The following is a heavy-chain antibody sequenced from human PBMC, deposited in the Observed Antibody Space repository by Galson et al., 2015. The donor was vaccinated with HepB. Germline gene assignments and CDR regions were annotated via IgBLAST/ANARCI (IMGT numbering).Heavy chain of an antibody. CDR2: INGRGSTR. CDR3: VKEGSWFGGDRFDP. V-gene: IGHV3-23*01. J-gene: IGHJ5*02. CDR1: GFIFRHHA. Sequence: SLRLSCAGSGFIFRHHALAWIRQAPGKGLEWVSGINGRGSTRSYSDAVKGRFSISRDNSKDTVFLQMDNLRAEDTAVYYCVKEGSWFGGDRFDPWGQGALVTVS. D-gene: IGHD3-16*01.